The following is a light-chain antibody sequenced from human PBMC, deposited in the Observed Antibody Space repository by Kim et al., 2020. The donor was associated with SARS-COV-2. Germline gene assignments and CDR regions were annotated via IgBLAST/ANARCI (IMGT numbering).Light chain of an antibody. CDR2: GAS. J-gene: IGKJ2*01. Sequence: EIVMTQSPATLSVSPGERATLSCRASQSVSSNLAWYQQRPGQAPRVLIYGASTRATGIPARFSGSGSGTYLTLTISSLQSEDFAVYYCQQYNNWPRTFGQGTKLEI. CDR3: QQYNNWPRT. V-gene: IGKV3-15*01. CDR1: QSVSSN.